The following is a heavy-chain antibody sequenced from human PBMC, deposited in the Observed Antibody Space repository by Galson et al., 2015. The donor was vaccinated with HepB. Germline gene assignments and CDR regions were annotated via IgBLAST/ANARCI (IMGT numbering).Heavy chain of an antibody. Sequence: SQRLSCAASGFTFSSYGMHWVRQAPGKGLEWVAVIWYDGSNKYYADSVKGRFTISRDNSKNTLYLQMNSLRAEDTAVYYCARASYYYDSSGYYIGSDYYYGMDVWGQGTTVTVSS. CDR1: GFTFSSYG. CDR3: ARASYYYDSSGYYIGSDYYYGMDV. J-gene: IGHJ6*02. CDR2: IWYDGSNK. V-gene: IGHV3-33*01. D-gene: IGHD3-22*01.